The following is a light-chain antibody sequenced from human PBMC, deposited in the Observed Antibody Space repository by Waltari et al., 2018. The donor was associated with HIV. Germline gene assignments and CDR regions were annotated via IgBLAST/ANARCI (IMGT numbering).Light chain of an antibody. J-gene: IGLJ2*01. V-gene: IGLV2-8*01. CDR1: SSDVGGYDY. CDR3: SSYAGSNNLI. CDR2: EVT. Sequence: QSALTQPLSASGSPGQPVTISCTGTSSDVGGYDYVSWYQQHPGKAPKLMLYEVTKRPSGVPDRFSGSKSGNTASLTVSGLQTEDEADYYCSSYAGSNNLIFGGGTKLTVL.